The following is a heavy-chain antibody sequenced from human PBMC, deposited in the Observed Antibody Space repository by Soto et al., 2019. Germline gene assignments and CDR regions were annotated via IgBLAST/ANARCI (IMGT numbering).Heavy chain of an antibody. D-gene: IGHD3-10*01. CDR3: AKDMENGYNPYYYSGMDV. CDR1: GFNFNDYG. Sequence: SLRLSCAASGFNFNDYGMHWVRQAPGKGLEWVSSISWNSVSIGYADSVKGRFTISRDNAKNSLYLQMNTLRAEDTALYYCAKDMENGYNPYYYSGMDVWGQGTTVTVSS. V-gene: IGHV3-9*01. CDR2: ISWNSVSI. J-gene: IGHJ6*02.